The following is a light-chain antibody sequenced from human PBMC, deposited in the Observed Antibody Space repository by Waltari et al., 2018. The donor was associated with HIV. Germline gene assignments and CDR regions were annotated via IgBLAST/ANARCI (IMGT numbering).Light chain of an antibody. Sequence: QSALTPPASVSGSPGQSITIFCTGTSSDVGTYNFVSSYQQHPGTAPQLMLYEVRNRTSGGSSRVSGSKSGNTASLTISGRQAEDEADCYCSTETASSVVFGGGTKGTVL. J-gene: IGLJ3*02. V-gene: IGLV2-14*01. CDR2: EVR. CDR3: STETASSVV. CDR1: SSDVGTYNF.